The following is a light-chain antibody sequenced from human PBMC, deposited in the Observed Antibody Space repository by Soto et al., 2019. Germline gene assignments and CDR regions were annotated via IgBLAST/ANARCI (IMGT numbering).Light chain of an antibody. Sequence: EIVLTQSPGTLSLSPGERATLSCRASQSVSSSYLAWYQQKPGQAPRLLIYGASARVAGVPARFSGTGSGTEFTLTISSPQSEDFAVYYCQQYYVWPRTFGGGTKVEI. CDR3: QQYYVWPRT. V-gene: IGKV3-15*01. CDR2: GAS. CDR1: QSVSSSY. J-gene: IGKJ4*01.